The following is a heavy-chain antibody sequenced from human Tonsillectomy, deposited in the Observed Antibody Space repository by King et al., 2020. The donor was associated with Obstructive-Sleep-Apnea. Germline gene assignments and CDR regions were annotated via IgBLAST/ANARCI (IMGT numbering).Heavy chain of an antibody. Sequence: VQLVESGGGLVQPGGSLRLSCAASGFTFSNYAMTWVRQAPGKGLEWVSTVNDTGGKTYYADSVRGRFTISRDNSKNTLYLEMSSLRAEDTAIYYCAKDVSDSSVIFDYWGQGTLVTVSS. V-gene: IGHV3-23*04. D-gene: IGHD6-19*01. CDR1: GFTFSNYA. CDR3: AKDVSDSSVIFDY. J-gene: IGHJ4*02. CDR2: VNDTGGKT.